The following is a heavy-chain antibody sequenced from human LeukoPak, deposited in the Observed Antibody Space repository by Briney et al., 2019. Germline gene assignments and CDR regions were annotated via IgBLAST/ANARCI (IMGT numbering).Heavy chain of an antibody. J-gene: IGHJ6*04. CDR3: ARDVPMIVGMDV. CDR1: GFTFSSYG. V-gene: IGHV3-33*01. D-gene: IGHD3-22*01. Sequence: GGSLRLSCAASGFTFSSYGMHWVRQAPGKGLEWVAVIWYDGSNKYYADSVKGRFTISRDNSKNTLYLQMNSLRAEDTAVYYCARDVPMIVGMDVWGKGTTVTVSS. CDR2: IWYDGSNK.